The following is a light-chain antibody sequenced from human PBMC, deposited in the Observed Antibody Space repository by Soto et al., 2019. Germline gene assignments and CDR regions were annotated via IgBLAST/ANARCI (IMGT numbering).Light chain of an antibody. CDR3: STYTTSNTRQVV. CDR1: SSDVGGYND. CDR2: DVS. J-gene: IGLJ1*01. Sequence: QSARTQPPSASGSPGESLTISCPGTSSDVGGYNDVSWYQQHPGKAPNLMIYDVSNRPSGVSNRFSGSKSGNTASLTISGLQAEDEAEQYCSTYTTSNTRQVVFGTGTKVTVL. V-gene: IGLV2-14*01.